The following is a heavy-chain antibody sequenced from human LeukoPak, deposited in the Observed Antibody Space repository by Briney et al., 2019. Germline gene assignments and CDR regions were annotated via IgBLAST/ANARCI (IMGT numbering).Heavy chain of an antibody. Sequence: GALRLSCAASGFTFSSYAMHWVRQAPGKGLEWVAVISYDGSNKYYADSVKGRFTISRDNSKNTLYLQMNSLRAEDTAVYYCARDQSPIAAAAPYYYYYGMDVWGQGTTVTVSS. CDR1: GFTFSSYA. D-gene: IGHD6-13*01. J-gene: IGHJ6*02. V-gene: IGHV3-30-3*01. CDR3: ARDQSPIAAAAPYYYYYGMDV. CDR2: ISYDGSNK.